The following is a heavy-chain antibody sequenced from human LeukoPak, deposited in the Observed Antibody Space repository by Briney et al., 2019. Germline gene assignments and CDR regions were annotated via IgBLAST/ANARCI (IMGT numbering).Heavy chain of an antibody. V-gene: IGHV3-21*01. Sequence: GGSLRLSCAASGFTFSSYSMNWVRQAPGKGLESVSSISSSSSYIYYADSVKGRFTISKDNAKNSLYLQMNSLRAEDTAVYYCARAGGSTVSHSDYWGQGTLVTVSS. CDR2: ISSSSSYI. CDR1: GFTFSSYS. D-gene: IGHD4-17*01. CDR3: ARAGGSTVSHSDY. J-gene: IGHJ4*02.